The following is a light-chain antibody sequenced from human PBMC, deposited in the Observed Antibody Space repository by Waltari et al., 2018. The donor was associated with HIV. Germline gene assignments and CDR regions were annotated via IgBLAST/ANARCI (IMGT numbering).Light chain of an antibody. CDR1: SSTIGAGYD. V-gene: IGLV1-40*01. J-gene: IGLJ3*02. Sequence: QSVLTQPPSVSGAPGQRVTIPCTRSSSTIGAGYDVHWYKQLPGTAPKLLIYGNSNRPSGVPDRFSGSKSGTSASLAITGLLAEDEADYYCQSYDSSLSVWVFGGGTKLTVL. CDR2: GNS. CDR3: QSYDSSLSVWV.